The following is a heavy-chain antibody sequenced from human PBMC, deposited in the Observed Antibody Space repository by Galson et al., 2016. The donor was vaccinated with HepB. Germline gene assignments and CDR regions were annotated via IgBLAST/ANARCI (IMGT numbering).Heavy chain of an antibody. CDR2: IRERTNGGTT. CDR3: TTTTRLQYDYYFDK. D-gene: IGHD4-11*01. V-gene: IGHV3-15*07. CDR1: GFSFTNAR. Sequence: SLSLSCAASGFSFTNARMNWVRQGPGKGLEWVARIRERTNGGTTDYAAPVKGRSTISRDDSKNMLFLQMNSLKTEDTGVYYCTTTTRLQYDYYFDKWGLGTMVTVSS. J-gene: IGHJ4*02.